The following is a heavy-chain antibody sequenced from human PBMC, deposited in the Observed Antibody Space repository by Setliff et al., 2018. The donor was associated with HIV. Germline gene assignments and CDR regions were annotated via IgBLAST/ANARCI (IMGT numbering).Heavy chain of an antibody. CDR2: ISSSGSII. Sequence: LSLTCTVSGGSISSGSYYWSWIRQAPGKGLEWVSYISSSGSIIYYAGSVKGRFTVSRDNAKNSLYMEMNSLRADDTAVYYCARGCVGGNCYSPTGDYWGQGTLVTVSS. D-gene: IGHD2-15*01. CDR3: ARGCVGGNCYSPTGDY. CDR1: GGSISSGSYY. J-gene: IGHJ4*02. V-gene: IGHV3-11*04.